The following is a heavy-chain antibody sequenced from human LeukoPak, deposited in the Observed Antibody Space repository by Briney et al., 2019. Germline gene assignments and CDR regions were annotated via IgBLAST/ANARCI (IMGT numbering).Heavy chain of an antibody. CDR1: GGSFSGYY. V-gene: IGHV4-34*01. J-gene: IGHJ4*02. Sequence: SETLSLTCAVYGGSFSGYYWSWIRQPPGKGPEWIGEINHSGSTNYNPSLKSRVTISVDTSKNQFSLKLSSVTTADTAVYYCARGSKTSGRRAAKSGLSGLFDYWGQGTLVTVSS. D-gene: IGHD2-15*01. CDR3: ARGSKTSGRRAAKSGLSGLFDY. CDR2: INHSGST.